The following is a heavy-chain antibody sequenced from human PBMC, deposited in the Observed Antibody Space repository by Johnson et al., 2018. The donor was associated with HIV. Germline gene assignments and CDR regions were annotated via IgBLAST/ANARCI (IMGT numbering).Heavy chain of an antibody. Sequence: VQLVESGGGLVQPGGSLRLSCAASGFTVSSYYMSWVRQAPGKGLEWVSVIYSGGSTYYADSVRGRFAISRDNVKNSLYLQMNSLRAEDTAVYYCARGPTRFAAFDIWGQGTMVTVSS. CDR3: ARGPTRFAAFDI. CDR2: IYSGGST. D-gene: IGHD3-10*01. V-gene: IGHV3-66*01. J-gene: IGHJ3*02. CDR1: GFTVSSYY.